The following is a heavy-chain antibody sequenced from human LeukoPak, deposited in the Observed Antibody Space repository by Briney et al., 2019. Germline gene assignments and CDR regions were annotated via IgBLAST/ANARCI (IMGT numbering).Heavy chain of an antibody. CDR3: ARRYCSGGSCSQGGYYFDY. CDR1: GGSISSYY. D-gene: IGHD2-15*01. CDR2: IYYSGST. Sequence: SETLSLTCTVSGGSISSYYWSWIRQPPGKGLEWIGYIYYSGSTNYNPSLKSRVTISVDTSKNQFSLKLSSVTAADTAVYYCARRYCSGGSCSQGGYYFDYWGQGTLVTVSS. V-gene: IGHV4-59*01. J-gene: IGHJ4*02.